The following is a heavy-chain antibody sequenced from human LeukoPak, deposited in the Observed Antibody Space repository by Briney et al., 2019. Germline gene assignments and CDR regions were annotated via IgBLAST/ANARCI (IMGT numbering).Heavy chain of an antibody. CDR1: GGSFSGYY. D-gene: IGHD6-19*01. V-gene: IGHV4-34*01. CDR2: INHSGST. CDR3: ARQEKGSGWYRFVRGY. Sequence: SETLSLTCAVYGGSFSGYYWSWIRQPPGKGLEWIGEINHSGSTNYNPSLKSRVTMSVDTSKNQFSLKLSSVTAADTAVYYCARQEKGSGWYRFVRGYWGQGTLVTVSS. J-gene: IGHJ4*02.